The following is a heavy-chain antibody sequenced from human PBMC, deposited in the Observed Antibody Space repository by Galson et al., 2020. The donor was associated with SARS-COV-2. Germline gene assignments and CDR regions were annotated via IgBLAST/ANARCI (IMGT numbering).Heavy chain of an antibody. CDR3: ARAPRVSSGWPIFDY. Sequence: GGSLRLSCAASGFTFSDYYMSWIRQAPGKGLEWVSHISSRDNIIHYADSVKGRFTISRDNAKNSLYLQMNSLRAEDTAVYYCARAPRVSSGWPIFDYWGQGTLVTVSS. CDR2: ISSRDNII. D-gene: IGHD6-19*01. V-gene: IGHV3-11*01. CDR1: GFTFSDYY. J-gene: IGHJ4*02.